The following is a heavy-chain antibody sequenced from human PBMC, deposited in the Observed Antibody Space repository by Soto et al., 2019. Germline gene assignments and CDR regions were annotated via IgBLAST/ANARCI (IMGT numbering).Heavy chain of an antibody. Sequence: GASVKVSCTSSGYTLSSYGITGVRQTPGQGLEWMGWISAYNGNTNYAQKLQGRVTMTTDTSTSTAYMQMNSLRAEDTAVYYCARDRNGWAQVADYWGQGTLVTVSS. CDR1: GYTLSSYG. V-gene: IGHV1-18*01. J-gene: IGHJ4*02. CDR2: ISAYNGNT. CDR3: ARDRNGWAQVADY. D-gene: IGHD6-19*01.